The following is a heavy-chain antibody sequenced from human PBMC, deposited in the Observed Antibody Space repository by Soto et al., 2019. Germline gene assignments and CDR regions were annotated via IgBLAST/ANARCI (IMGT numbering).Heavy chain of an antibody. J-gene: IGHJ4*02. Sequence: SETLSLTCTVSGGSISSGGYYWSWIRQHPGKGLEWIGYIYYSGSTYYNPSLKSRVTISVDTSKNQFSLKLSSVTAADTAVYYCARLRLVVVPAAPRNHYFDYWGQGTLVTVSS. CDR3: ARLRLVVVPAAPRNHYFDY. D-gene: IGHD2-2*01. V-gene: IGHV4-31*03. CDR2: IYYSGST. CDR1: GGSISSGGYY.